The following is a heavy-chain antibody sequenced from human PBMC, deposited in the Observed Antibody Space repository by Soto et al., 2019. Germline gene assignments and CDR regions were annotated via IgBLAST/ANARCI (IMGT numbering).Heavy chain of an antibody. CDR3: ARSRSWYFDY. J-gene: IGHJ4*02. CDR2: IIPICGTP. Sequence: SVKVSCKASGGIFSTYAISWLRQAPGQGLEWMGGIIPICGTPNYAQRFQGRVTITADESTSTAYMELSRLRSEGTAVYYCARSRSWYFDYWGQGTLVTVSS. CDR1: GGIFSTYA. D-gene: IGHD1-26*01. V-gene: IGHV1-69*13.